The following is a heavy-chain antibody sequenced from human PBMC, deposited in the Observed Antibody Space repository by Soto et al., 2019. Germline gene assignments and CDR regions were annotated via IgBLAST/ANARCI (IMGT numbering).Heavy chain of an antibody. V-gene: IGHV3-33*01. Sequence: QVQLVESGGGVVQPGRSLRLSCAASGFTFSSYGMHWVRQAPGKGLEWVAVIWYDGSNKYYADSVKGRFTISKDNSKDTLYLQMNSLRAEDTAVYYWAIDPYSDYDHYSGMDVWGEGATVAVSS. CDR1: GFTFSSYG. J-gene: IGHJ6*04. CDR3: AIDPYSDYDHYSGMDV. D-gene: IGHD4-17*01. CDR2: IWYDGSNK.